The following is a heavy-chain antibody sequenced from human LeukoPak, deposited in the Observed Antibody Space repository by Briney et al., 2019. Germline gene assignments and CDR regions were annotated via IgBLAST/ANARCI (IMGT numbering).Heavy chain of an antibody. V-gene: IGHV3-30-3*01. J-gene: IGHJ4*02. CDR1: GFTFSSYA. CDR3: AREDIVVVPAAHYGV. D-gene: IGHD2-2*01. CDR2: TSYDGSNK. Sequence: PGRSLRLSCAASGFTFSSYAMHWVRQAPGKGLEWVAVTSYDGSNKYYADSVKSRFTISRDNSKNTLYLQMNSLRAEDTAVYYCAREDIVVVPAAHYGVWGQGTLVTVSS.